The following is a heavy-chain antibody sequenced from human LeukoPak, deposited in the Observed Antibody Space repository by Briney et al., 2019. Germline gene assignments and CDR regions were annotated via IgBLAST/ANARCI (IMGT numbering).Heavy chain of an antibody. CDR3: ARAPYYYYYMDV. Sequence: GASVKVSCQASGYTFSSYGITWVRQAPGQGLEWMGWISTSYGNTNYAQKLQGRVTMTTDTSTSTAYMELSSLRSEDTAVYYCARAPYYYYYMDVWGKGTTVTISS. V-gene: IGHV1-18*01. J-gene: IGHJ6*03. CDR2: ISTSYGNT. CDR1: GYTFSSYG.